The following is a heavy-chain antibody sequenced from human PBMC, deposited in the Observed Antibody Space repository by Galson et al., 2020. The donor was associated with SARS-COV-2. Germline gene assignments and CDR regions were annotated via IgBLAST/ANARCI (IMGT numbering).Heavy chain of an antibody. V-gene: IGHV3-23*01. CDR2: ISPNGANT. CDR1: GFTLSNYG. D-gene: IGHD1-1*01. CDR3: ARRRYPDFDY. J-gene: IGHJ4*02. Sequence: GESLKISCAASGFTLSNYGMSWVRQAPGKGLEWVSLISPNGANTYYPDSVKGRFTISRDDSKNLLYLHMSSLKVVDTAIYYCARRRYPDFDYWGQGTLVAVSS.